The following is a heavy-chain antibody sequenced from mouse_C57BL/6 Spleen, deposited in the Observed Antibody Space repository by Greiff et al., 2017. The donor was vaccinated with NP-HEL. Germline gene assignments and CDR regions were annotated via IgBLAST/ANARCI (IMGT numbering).Heavy chain of an antibody. CDR3: ARSWGYGYDGPWFAY. D-gene: IGHD2-2*01. CDR2: IDPEDGET. Sequence: VQLKQSGAELVKPGASVKLSCTASGFNIKDYYMHWVKQRTEQGLEWIGRIDPEDGETKYAPKFQGKATITADTSSNTAYLQLSSLTSEDTAVYYCARSWGYGYDGPWFAYWGQGTLVTVSA. J-gene: IGHJ3*01. V-gene: IGHV14-2*01. CDR1: GFNIKDYY.